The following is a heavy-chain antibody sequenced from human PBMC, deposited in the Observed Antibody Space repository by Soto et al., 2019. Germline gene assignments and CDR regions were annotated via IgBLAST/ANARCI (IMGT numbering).Heavy chain of an antibody. D-gene: IGHD1-26*01. V-gene: IGHV4-59*01. Sequence: SETLSLTCTVSGGSISSYYWSWIRQPPGKGLEWIGYIYYSGSTNYNPSLKSRVTISVDTSKNQFSLKLSSVTAADTAVYYCARDHAERTRRGGYFQHWGQGTLVTVSS. CDR3: ARDHAERTRRGGYFQH. J-gene: IGHJ1*01. CDR2: IYYSGST. CDR1: GGSISSYY.